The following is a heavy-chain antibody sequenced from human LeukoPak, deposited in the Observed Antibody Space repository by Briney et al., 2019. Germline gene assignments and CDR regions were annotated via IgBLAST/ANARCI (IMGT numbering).Heavy chain of an antibody. D-gene: IGHD3-3*02. CDR1: GFTFSSYS. CDR3: ARGEQFWSGYYRWFDP. J-gene: IGHJ5*02. V-gene: IGHV3-21*01. CDR2: ISSSSSYI. Sequence: TGGSLRLSCAASGFTFSSYSMNWVRQAPGKGLEWVSSISSSSSYIYYADSVKGRFTISRDNAKNSLYLQMNSLRAEDTAVYYCARGEQFWSGYYRWFDPWGQGTLVTVSS.